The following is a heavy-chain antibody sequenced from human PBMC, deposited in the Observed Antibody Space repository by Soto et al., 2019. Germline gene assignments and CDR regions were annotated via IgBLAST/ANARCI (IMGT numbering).Heavy chain of an antibody. D-gene: IGHD3-3*01. V-gene: IGHV3-13*01. CDR1: GFTFRTFD. CDR3: ARGVSIFHGVDV. Sequence: PGGSLRLSCAASGFTFRTFDIHWVRQSTGKGLDWVSTIDSSGYTYFPDAVKGRFTISRDFAENSLYLHLHSLGVEDTAVYFCARGVSIFHGVDVWGRGTTVTVSS. CDR2: IDSSGYT. J-gene: IGHJ6*02.